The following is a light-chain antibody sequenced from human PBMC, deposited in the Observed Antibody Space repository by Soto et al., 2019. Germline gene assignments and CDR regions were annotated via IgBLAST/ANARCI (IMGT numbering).Light chain of an antibody. CDR3: QHWS. Sequence: DIQMTQSPSTLSASVGDRVTNTCRASQTINRWLAWYQQKPGEVPKLLIYKASVLESGVPSRFSGSGSGTEFTLTISRLQPEDVATYYCQHWSFGQGTKVEI. CDR2: KAS. CDR1: QTINRW. V-gene: IGKV1-5*03. J-gene: IGKJ1*01.